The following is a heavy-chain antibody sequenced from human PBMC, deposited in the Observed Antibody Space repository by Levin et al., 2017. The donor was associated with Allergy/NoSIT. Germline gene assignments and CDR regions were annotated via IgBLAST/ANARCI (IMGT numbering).Heavy chain of an antibody. D-gene: IGHD4/OR15-4a*01. V-gene: IGHV3-21*01. CDR3: ARDPPGAPDFGLDV. CDR2: IGSSTTYM. CDR1: GFTFSNYD. J-gene: IGHJ6*02. Sequence: GGSLRLSCAASGFTFSNYDMYWVRQAPGKGLEWVSYIGSSTTYMYYADSVRGRFTISRDNAKNSLYLQMNSLRAEDTAVYYCARDPPGAPDFGLDVWGQGTTVTVSS.